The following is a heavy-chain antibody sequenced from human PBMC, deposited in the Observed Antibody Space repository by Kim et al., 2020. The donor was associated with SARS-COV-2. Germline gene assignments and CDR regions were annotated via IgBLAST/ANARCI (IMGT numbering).Heavy chain of an antibody. CDR2: ISYDGSNK. D-gene: IGHD4-17*01. V-gene: IGHV3-30*18. Sequence: GGSLRLSCAASGFTFSSYGMHWVRQAPGKGLEWVAVISYDGSNKYYADSVKGRFTISRDNSKNTLYLQMNSLRAEDTAVYYCAKDDLGDYEVYFDYWGQGTLVTVSS. CDR1: GFTFSSYG. J-gene: IGHJ4*02. CDR3: AKDDLGDYEVYFDY.